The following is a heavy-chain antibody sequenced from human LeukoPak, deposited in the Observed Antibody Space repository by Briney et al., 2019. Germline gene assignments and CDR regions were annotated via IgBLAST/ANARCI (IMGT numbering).Heavy chain of an antibody. J-gene: IGHJ3*02. CDR1: GFTFRDYY. Sequence: PGGPLRLSCAASGFTFRDYYMGWIRQAPGNGLEWVAYITSSGNAVYHADSVKGRFTISRDNAKNSLFLQMNTLRVEDTAVYYCARAHMDAFDIWGQGTMVTVSS. D-gene: IGHD2-21*01. CDR3: ARAHMDAFDI. V-gene: IGHV3-11*04. CDR2: ITSSGNAV.